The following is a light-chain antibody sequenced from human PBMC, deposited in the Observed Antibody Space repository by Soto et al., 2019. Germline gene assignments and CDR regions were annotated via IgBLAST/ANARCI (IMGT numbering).Light chain of an antibody. CDR2: EDI. V-gene: IGLV2-23*01. CDR1: SSDIGSYNL. J-gene: IGLJ2*01. Sequence: QSALTQPASVSGSPGQSITISCTGTSSDIGSYNLVSWYQQHPGKAPKLMIYEDIQRPSGVSNRFSGSKSGNTASLTISGLQAEDEADYFCCASAGSSTIFGGGTKLTVL. CDR3: CASAGSSTI.